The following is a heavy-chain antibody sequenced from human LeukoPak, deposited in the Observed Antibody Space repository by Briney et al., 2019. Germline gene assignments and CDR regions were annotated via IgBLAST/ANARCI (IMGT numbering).Heavy chain of an antibody. CDR2: ITTGGAT. V-gene: IGHV3-15*07. D-gene: IGHD2-15*01. Sequence: GGSLRLSCAVSGLTLSNVWMNWVRQAPGKGLEWVGRITTGGATDFAAPVKGRFTISRDDPKNTLYLQMHSLTTEDTAVYYCSQGSGQYFDYWGQGTLVTVSS. J-gene: IGHJ4*02. CDR1: GLTLSNVW. CDR3: SQGSGQYFDY.